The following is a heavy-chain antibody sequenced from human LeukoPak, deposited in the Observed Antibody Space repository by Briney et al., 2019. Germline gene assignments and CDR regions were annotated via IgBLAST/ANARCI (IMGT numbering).Heavy chain of an antibody. CDR3: ARPGQLGEYTPYHFDY. V-gene: IGHV1-8*01. Sequence: ASVKVSCKASGYTFTSYDINWVRQATGQGLEWMGWMNPNSGNTGYAQKFQGRVTMTRNTSISTAYMELSSLRSEDTAVYYCARPGQLGEYTPYHFDYWGQGILVTVSS. D-gene: IGHD3-16*01. CDR2: MNPNSGNT. CDR1: GYTFTSYD. J-gene: IGHJ4*02.